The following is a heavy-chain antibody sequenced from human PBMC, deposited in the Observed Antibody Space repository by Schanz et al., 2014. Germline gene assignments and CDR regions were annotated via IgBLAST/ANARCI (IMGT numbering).Heavy chain of an antibody. J-gene: IGHJ3*02. CDR3: AREEGYGYGPGAFDI. CDR2: ILYDGSKT. CDR1: GFSFSTYA. D-gene: IGHD5-18*01. V-gene: IGHV3-30*04. Sequence: QVQLVESGGGVVQPGRSLRLSCAASGFSFSTYAMHWVRQAPGKGLEWVAVILYDGSKTYYADSVKGRFTISRDNSKNTLSLKMNSCIPEDTAVYYCAREEGYGYGPGAFDIWGQGTMVTVSS.